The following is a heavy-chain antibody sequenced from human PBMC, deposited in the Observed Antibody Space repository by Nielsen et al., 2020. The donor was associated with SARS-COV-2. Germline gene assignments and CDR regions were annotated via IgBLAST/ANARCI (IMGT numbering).Heavy chain of an antibody. Sequence: GESLKISCAASGFTFSDYYMSWIRQAPGKGLEWVSYISSSSSYTNYADSVKGRFTISRDNAKNSLYLQMNSLRAEDTAVYYCAKDPIAGVAMIGQPVVPHYYYYGMDVWGQGTTVTVSS. J-gene: IGHJ6*02. V-gene: IGHV3-11*05. CDR3: AKDPIAGVAMIGQPVVPHYYYYGMDV. CDR1: GFTFSDYY. D-gene: IGHD3-22*01. CDR2: ISSSSSYT.